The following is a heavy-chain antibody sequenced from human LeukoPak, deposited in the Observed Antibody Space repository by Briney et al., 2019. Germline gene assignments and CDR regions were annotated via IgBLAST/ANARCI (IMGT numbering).Heavy chain of an antibody. J-gene: IGHJ4*02. D-gene: IGHD5-18*01. V-gene: IGHV3-23*01. Sequence: QPGGSLRLSCAASGFTISSDALTWVRLAPGKGLECVSGISGSNTYYAESVKGRFTISRDDSNNMLYLQMNSLRAEDTAVYYCAKRRSRNTGPFDYWGQGTLVTVSP. CDR3: AKRRSRNTGPFDY. CDR2: ISGSNT. CDR1: GFTISSDA.